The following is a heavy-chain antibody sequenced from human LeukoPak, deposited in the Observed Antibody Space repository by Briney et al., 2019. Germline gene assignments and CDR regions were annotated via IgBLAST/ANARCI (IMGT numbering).Heavy chain of an antibody. CDR2: ISGCGDT. CDR3: TKLPSESDTSSWYAT. J-gene: IGHJ5*02. D-gene: IGHD6-13*01. CDR1: GFTFTSYA. V-gene: IGHV3-23*01. Sequence: GGSLRLSCVASGFTFTSYAMSWVRQDPGKGLEGVSSISGCGDTYYADSVKGRFTIFRDNSRNTLYLQMNGLRAEDTAVYYCTKLPSESDTSSWYATWGQGTLVTVSS.